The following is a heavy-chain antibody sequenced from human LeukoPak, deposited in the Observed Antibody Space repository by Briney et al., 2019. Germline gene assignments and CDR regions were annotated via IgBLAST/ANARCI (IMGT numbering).Heavy chain of an antibody. CDR1: GYTFTGYQ. J-gene: IGHJ3*02. V-gene: IGHV1-2*02. CDR2: INPNSGGT. D-gene: IGHD3-10*01. Sequence: ASVKVSCKASGYTFTGYQMSWVRQAPGHGLEWMGWINPNSGGTNYAQKFQGRVTMTRDTSISTAYMEVSSLRSDDTAVYYCARDRGVPDAFDIWGQGTMVTVSS. CDR3: ARDRGVPDAFDI.